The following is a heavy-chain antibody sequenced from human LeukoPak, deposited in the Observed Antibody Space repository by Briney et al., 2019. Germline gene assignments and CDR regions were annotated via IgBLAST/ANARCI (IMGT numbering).Heavy chain of an antibody. CDR1: GFTFDDYA. CDR3: ARSRGNDY. D-gene: IGHD2-2*01. J-gene: IGHJ4*02. V-gene: IGHV3-9*01. Sequence: GGSLRLSCAASGFTFDDYAMHWVRQAPGKGLEWVSGISWNSGSIGYADSVKGRFTISRDNAKNSLYLQMNSLGAEDTAVYYCARSRGNDYWGQGTLVTVSS. CDR2: ISWNSGSI.